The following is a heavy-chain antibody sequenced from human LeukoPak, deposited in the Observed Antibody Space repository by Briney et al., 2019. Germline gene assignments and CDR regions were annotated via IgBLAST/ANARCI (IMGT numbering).Heavy chain of an antibody. Sequence: GGSLRLSCAASGFTFSSYAMTWVRQAPGKGLEWVANMKEDGGEIDYVDSVKGRFTISRDNAKNSLDLQMNSLRVDDTAVYYCVRDRGYSTFDYWGQGTLVIVSS. CDR3: VRDRGYSTFDY. V-gene: IGHV3-7*01. D-gene: IGHD4-23*01. J-gene: IGHJ4*02. CDR1: GFTFSSYA. CDR2: MKEDGGEI.